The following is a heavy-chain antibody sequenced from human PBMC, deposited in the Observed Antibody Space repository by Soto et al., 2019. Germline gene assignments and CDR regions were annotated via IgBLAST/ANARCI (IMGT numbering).Heavy chain of an antibody. V-gene: IGHV3-7*01. CDR1: GFTFTSYW. Sequence: QAGGSLRPSFAASGFTFTSYWMSWVRQAPGKGLEGVANRKEDGSEKYYVHYVKGRFTITTDNAKNSLYLQMNSLRAEDTAGYYCAREARYSYGYFGGDGPKYGMGVWGQGTTVTVSS. CDR2: RKEDGSEK. D-gene: IGHD5-18*01. J-gene: IGHJ6*02. CDR3: AREARYSYGYFGGDGPKYGMGV.